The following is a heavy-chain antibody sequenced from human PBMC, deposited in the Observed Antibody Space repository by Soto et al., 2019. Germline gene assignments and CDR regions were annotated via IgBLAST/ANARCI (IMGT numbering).Heavy chain of an antibody. Sequence: GGSLRLSCETSGFTFSDYSMNWVRQFPGKGLEWVSYISGSSGTIYYADSVKGRFTISRDNAKNSLYLQMTSLRDEDTAVYYCAGAGLTTVLESYFDHWGQGTLVTVSS. J-gene: IGHJ4*02. D-gene: IGHD4-17*01. V-gene: IGHV3-48*02. CDR3: AGAGLTTVLESYFDH. CDR2: ISGSSGTI. CDR1: GFTFSDYS.